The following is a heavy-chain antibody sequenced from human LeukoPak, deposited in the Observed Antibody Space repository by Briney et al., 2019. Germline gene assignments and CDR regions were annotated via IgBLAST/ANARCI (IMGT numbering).Heavy chain of an antibody. V-gene: IGHV1-8*01. CDR1: GYTSTSYD. J-gene: IGHJ4*02. Sequence: ASVKVSCKASGYTSTSYDINWVRQATGQGLEWMGWMNPNSGNTGYAQKFQGRVTMTRNTSISTAYMELSSLRSEDTAVYYCARAPWDSSGYYGEDYWGQGTLVTVSS. CDR3: ARAPWDSSGYYGEDY. D-gene: IGHD3-22*01. CDR2: MNPNSGNT.